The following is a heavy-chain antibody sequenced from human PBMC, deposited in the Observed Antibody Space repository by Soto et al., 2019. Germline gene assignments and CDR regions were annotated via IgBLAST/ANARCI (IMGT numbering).Heavy chain of an antibody. J-gene: IGHJ3*02. D-gene: IGHD4-17*01. CDR3: AREVRDYEDAFDI. Sequence: EVQLVESGGGLVQPGGSLRLSCAASGFTFSSYDMHWVRQATGKGLEWVSAINSAGNTYYPGSVRGRFIISRENAKNSLYHQMNSLRAEDTAVYYCAREVRDYEDAFDIWGQGTMVTVSS. V-gene: IGHV3-13*01. CDR2: INSAGNT. CDR1: GFTFSSYD.